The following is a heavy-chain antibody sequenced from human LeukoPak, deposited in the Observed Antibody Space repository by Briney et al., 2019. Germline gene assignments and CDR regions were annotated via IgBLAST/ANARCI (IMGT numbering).Heavy chain of an antibody. Sequence: GGSLRLSCAASGFTFSSYGMSWVRQAPGKGLKWVSDISGSGGSTYYADSVKGRFTISRDNSKNTLYLQMNSLRAEDTAVYYCAKYRLDEATITFSYWGQGTLVTVFS. D-gene: IGHD5-12*01. CDR3: AKYRLDEATITFSY. CDR2: ISGSGGST. V-gene: IGHV3-23*01. CDR1: GFTFSSYG. J-gene: IGHJ4*02.